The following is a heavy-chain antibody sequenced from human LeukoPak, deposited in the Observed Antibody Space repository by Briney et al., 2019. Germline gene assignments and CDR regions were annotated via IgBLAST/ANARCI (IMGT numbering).Heavy chain of an antibody. CDR3: AKDLIPTYGSGSYSVY. CDR1: GFTFSSYA. D-gene: IGHD3-10*01. CDR2: ISGSGGST. Sequence: GGSLRLSCAASGFTFSSYAMSWVRQAPGKGLEWVSAISGSGGSTYYADPVKGRFTISRDNSKNTLYLQMNSLRAEDTAVYYCAKDLIPTYGSGSYSVYWGQGALVTVSS. J-gene: IGHJ4*02. V-gene: IGHV3-23*01.